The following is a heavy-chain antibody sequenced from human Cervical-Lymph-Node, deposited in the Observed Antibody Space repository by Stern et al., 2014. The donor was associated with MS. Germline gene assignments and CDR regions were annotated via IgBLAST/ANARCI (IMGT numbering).Heavy chain of an antibody. CDR2: IWSDGSNI. D-gene: IGHD6-19*01. CDR3: ARDTLAGLD. V-gene: IGHV3-33*01. J-gene: IGHJ4*02. Sequence: VQLVESGGGVVQPGGSLRLSCAASGFAFSTYGMRWVRQAPVKGLEWVAFIWSDGSNIYYAASVRGRFTISRDNSKNTLFLQMNSLRAEDTALYYCARDTLAGLDWGQGTLVTVSS. CDR1: GFAFSTYG.